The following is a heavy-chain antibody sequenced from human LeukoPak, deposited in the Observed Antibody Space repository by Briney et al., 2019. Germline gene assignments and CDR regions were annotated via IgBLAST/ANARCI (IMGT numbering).Heavy chain of an antibody. CDR3: ARGGGSSGSYYSLSD. CDR2: ISSSSSYI. Sequence: PGGSLRLSCAASGFTFSSYSMNWVCQAPGKGLEWVSSISSSSSYIYYADSVKGRFTISRDNAKNSLYLQMNSLRAEDTAVYYCARGGGSSGSYYSLSDWGQGTLVTVSS. V-gene: IGHV3-21*01. CDR1: GFTFSSYS. D-gene: IGHD1-26*01. J-gene: IGHJ4*02.